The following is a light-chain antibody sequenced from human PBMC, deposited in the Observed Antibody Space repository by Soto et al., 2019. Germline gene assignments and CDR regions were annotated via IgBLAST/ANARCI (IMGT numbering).Light chain of an antibody. J-gene: IGLJ1*01. V-gene: IGLV2-23*02. CDR1: SSDVGSYNL. CDR3: CSYAGSSTPYV. Sequence: QSALTQPASVSGSPGQSITISCTGTSSDVGSYNLVSWYQQHPGKAPKLMIYEVSQRPSGLSYRFSGSKSGNTASPTISRLQAEDEADYYCCSYAGSSTPYVFGTGTKVTVL. CDR2: EVS.